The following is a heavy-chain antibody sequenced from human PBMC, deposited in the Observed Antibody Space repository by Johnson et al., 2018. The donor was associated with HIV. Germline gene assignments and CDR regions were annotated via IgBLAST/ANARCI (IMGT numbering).Heavy chain of an antibody. CDR1: GFTFSSYA. CDR3: ARSPLTGDPRGAFDI. J-gene: IGHJ3*02. D-gene: IGHD7-27*01. Sequence: QVQLVESGGGLVKPGGSLRLSCAASGFTFSSYAMHWVRQAPGKGLEWVAVISYDGSNKYYADSVKGRFTISRDNSKNTLYLQMNSLRAEDTAVYYCARSPLTGDPRGAFDIWGQGTMVTVSS. CDR2: ISYDGSNK. V-gene: IGHV3-30*04.